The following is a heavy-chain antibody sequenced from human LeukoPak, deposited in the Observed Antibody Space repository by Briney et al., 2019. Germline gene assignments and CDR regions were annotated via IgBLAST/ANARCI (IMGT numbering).Heavy chain of an antibody. J-gene: IGHJ4*02. CDR3: ARTGDVDTAMELDY. CDR2: INHSGST. Sequence: PSETLSLTCAVYGVSFSGYYLSWIRQPPGKGLEWIGEINHSGSTNYNPSLKSRVTISVDTSKNQFSLKMSSVTAADTAVYYCARTGDVDTAMELDYWGQGTLVTVSS. CDR1: GVSFSGYY. V-gene: IGHV4-34*01. D-gene: IGHD5-18*01.